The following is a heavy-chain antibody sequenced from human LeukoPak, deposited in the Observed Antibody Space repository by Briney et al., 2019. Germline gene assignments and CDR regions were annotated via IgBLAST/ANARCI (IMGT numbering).Heavy chain of an antibody. CDR2: ISGDGSST. CDR3: AREIVGAREFDY. J-gene: IGHJ4*02. CDR1: GFTFSSNW. V-gene: IGHV3-74*01. D-gene: IGHD1-26*01. Sequence: PGGSLRLSCAASGFTFSSNWMHWVRQAPGKGLVWVSRISGDGSSTSYADSVKGRFTISRDNAENTLYLQMNSLRAEDTAVYYCAREIVGAREFDYWGQGTLVTVSS.